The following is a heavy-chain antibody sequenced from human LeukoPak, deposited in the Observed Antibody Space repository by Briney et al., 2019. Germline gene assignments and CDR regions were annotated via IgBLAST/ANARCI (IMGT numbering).Heavy chain of an antibody. CDR3: AREVTMVRGVIIIPYYYYGMDV. CDR2: TYYRSKWYN. J-gene: IGHJ6*04. D-gene: IGHD3-10*01. CDR1: GDSVSSNSAA. V-gene: IGHV6-1*01. Sequence: SQTLSLTCAISGDSVSSNSAAWNWIRQSPSRGLEWLGRTYYRSKWYNDHAVSVKSRITINPDTSKNQFSLQLNSVTPEDTAVYYCAREVTMVRGVIIIPYYYYGMDVWGKGTTVTVSS.